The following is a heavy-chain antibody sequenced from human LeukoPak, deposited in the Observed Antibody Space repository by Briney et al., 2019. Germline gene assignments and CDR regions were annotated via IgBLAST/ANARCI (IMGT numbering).Heavy chain of an antibody. CDR3: ARESRDNYFDY. CDR2: ISAYNGNT. J-gene: IGHJ4*02. Sequence: ASVKVSCKASGYTFTTYGITWMRQAPGQGVEWMGWISAYNGNTNSAQKLQGRVTMTTDTSTTTVYMELRSLTSDDTAVYYCARESRDNYFDYWGQGTLVTVSS. CDR1: GYTFTTYG. D-gene: IGHD5-24*01. V-gene: IGHV1-18*01.